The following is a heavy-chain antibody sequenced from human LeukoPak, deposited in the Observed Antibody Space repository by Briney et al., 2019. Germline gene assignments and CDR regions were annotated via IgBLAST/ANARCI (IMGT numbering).Heavy chain of an antibody. CDR1: GFTVSSNY. V-gene: IGHV3-53*04. CDR2: IYSGGST. J-gene: IGHJ3*02. Sequence: PGGSLRLSCAASGFTVSSNYMSWVRQAPGKGLEWVSVIYSGGSTYYADSVKGRFTISRHNSKNTLYLQMNSLRAEDTAVYYCARDANRPGYSSRGPVSGAFDIWGQGTMVTVSS. D-gene: IGHD6-19*01. CDR3: ARDANRPGYSSRGPVSGAFDI.